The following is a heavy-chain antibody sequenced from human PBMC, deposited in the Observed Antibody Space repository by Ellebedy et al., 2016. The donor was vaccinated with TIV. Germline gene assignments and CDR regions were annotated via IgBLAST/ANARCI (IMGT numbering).Heavy chain of an antibody. V-gene: IGHV3-23*01. CDR1: GFTFSSYA. Sequence: GGSLRLSCAASGFTFSSYAVSWVRQAPGKGLEWVSTISGSGDSTYYADSVKGRFTISRDNSKNTLYLQMNSLRAEDTAVYYCAKTGAAGTLLPYCFDYWGQGTLVTVSS. CDR3: AKTGAAGTLLPYCFDY. CDR2: ISGSGDST. D-gene: IGHD6-13*01. J-gene: IGHJ4*02.